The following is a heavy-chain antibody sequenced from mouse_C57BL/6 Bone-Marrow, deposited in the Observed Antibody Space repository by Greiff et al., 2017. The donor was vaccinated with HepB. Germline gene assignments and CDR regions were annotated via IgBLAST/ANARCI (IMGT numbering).Heavy chain of an antibody. J-gene: IGHJ1*03. Sequence: VQRVESDAELVKPGASVKISCKVSGYTFTDHTIHWMKQRPEQGLEWIGYIYPRDGSTKYNEKFKGKATLTADKSSSTAYMQLNSLTSEDSAVYFCARTPYYYGSSYTGWYFDVWGTGTTVTVSS. D-gene: IGHD1-1*01. CDR1: GYTFTDHT. CDR2: IYPRDGST. V-gene: IGHV1-78*01. CDR3: ARTPYYYGSSYTGWYFDV.